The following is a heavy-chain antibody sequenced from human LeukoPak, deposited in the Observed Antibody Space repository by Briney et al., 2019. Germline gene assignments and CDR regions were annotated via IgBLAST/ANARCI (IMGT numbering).Heavy chain of an antibody. J-gene: IGHJ3*01. D-gene: IGHD3-22*01. CDR2: VYYSGST. CDR1: GGSISSYFYY. CDR3: ARDGPSDSGAFDV. V-gene: IGHV4-39*07. Sequence: SETLSLTCTVSGGSISSYFYYWGWIRQPPGKGLEWIGSVYYSGSTYYNPSLKSRVAISVDTSKNQFSLRLNSVTAADTAVYYCARDGPSDSGAFDVWGPGTLVTVSS.